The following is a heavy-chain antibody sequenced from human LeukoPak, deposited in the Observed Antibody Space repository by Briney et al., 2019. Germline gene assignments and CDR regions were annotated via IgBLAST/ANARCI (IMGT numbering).Heavy chain of an antibody. CDR1: GFTFSSYA. D-gene: IGHD6-19*01. CDR2: ISYDGSNK. J-gene: IGHJ4*02. CDR3: ARERDSSGWYRRDFDY. V-gene: IGHV3-30*04. Sequence: GRSLRLSCAASGFTFSSYAMHWVRQAPGKGLEWVAVISYDGSNKYYADSVKGRFTISRDNSKNTLYLQMNSLRADDTAVYYCARERDSSGWYRRDFDYWGQGTLVTVSS.